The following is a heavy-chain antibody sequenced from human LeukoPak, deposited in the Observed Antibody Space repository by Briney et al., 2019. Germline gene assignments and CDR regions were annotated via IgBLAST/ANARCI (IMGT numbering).Heavy chain of an antibody. V-gene: IGHV3-23*01. CDR2: ISGGGGST. CDR3: AKDFRIGYSAHFDF. J-gene: IGHJ4*02. D-gene: IGHD2-21*01. Sequence: PGGSLRLSCAASGFTFSSYAMSWVRQAPGKGLEWVSAISGGGGSTYYADSMKGRFTISRDNSKNTLYLQMNSLRGEDTAVYYCAKDFRIGYSAHFDFWGQGALVTVSS. CDR1: GFTFSSYA.